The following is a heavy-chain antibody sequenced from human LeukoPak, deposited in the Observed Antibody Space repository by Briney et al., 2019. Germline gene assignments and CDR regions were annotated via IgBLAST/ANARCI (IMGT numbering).Heavy chain of an antibody. CDR3: ARYIVGATNWFDP. V-gene: IGHV4-61*02. J-gene: IGHJ5*02. Sequence: KASETLSLTCTVSGGSISSGSYYWSWIRQPAGKGLEWIGRIYTSGSTNYNPSLKSRVTISVDTSKNQFSLKLSSVTAADTAVYYCARYIVGATNWFDPWGQGTLVTVSS. D-gene: IGHD1-26*01. CDR2: IYTSGST. CDR1: GGSISSGSYY.